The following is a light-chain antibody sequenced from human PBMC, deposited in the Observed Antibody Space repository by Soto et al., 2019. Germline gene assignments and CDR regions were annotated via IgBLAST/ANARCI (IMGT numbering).Light chain of an antibody. CDR1: QGLDSY. V-gene: IGKV1-9*01. CDR3: QQLISYQIT. Sequence: DIQLTQSPSFLSASVGDRVTITCRASQGLDSYLAWYQQKPGKAPKLLIYAASTLQSGVPSRFSGSGGGSGFTRTTSSLQPEDFETYYCQQLISYQITFGHGTRLEIK. CDR2: AAS. J-gene: IGKJ5*01.